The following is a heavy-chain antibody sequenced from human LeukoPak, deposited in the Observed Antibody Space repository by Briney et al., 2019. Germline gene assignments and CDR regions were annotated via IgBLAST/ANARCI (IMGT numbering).Heavy chain of an antibody. Sequence: PGRSLRLSCAASGFTFSSYGMHWVRQASGKGLEWVGRIRSKANSYATAYAASVKGRFTISRDDSKNTAYLQMNSLKTEDTAVYYCTREFSGYWGQGTLVTVSS. CDR1: GFTFSSYG. D-gene: IGHD2/OR15-2a*01. CDR2: IRSKANSYAT. V-gene: IGHV3-73*01. CDR3: TREFSGY. J-gene: IGHJ4*02.